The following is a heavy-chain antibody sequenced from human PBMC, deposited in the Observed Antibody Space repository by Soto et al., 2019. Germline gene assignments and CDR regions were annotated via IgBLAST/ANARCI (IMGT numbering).Heavy chain of an antibody. V-gene: IGHV4-59*01. CDR1: GGSISSYY. CDR3: ARERIDYGEFTWGDDAFDI. CDR2: IYYSGST. Sequence: SETLSLTCTVSGGSISSYYWSWIRQPPGKGLEWIGYIYYSGSTNYNPSLKSRVTISVDTSKNQFSLKLSSVTAADTAVYYCARERIDYGEFTWGDDAFDIWGQGTMVTVSS. D-gene: IGHD4-17*01. J-gene: IGHJ3*02.